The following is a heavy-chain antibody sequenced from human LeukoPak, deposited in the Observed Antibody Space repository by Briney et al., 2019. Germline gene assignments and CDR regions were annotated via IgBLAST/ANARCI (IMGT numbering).Heavy chain of an antibody. CDR2: IDPRDSYT. Sequence: GESLRISCQGSGYGFTSYWISWVRQMPGKGLEWMGKIDPRDSYTNYSPSFQGHVTISADESINTAYLQWSSLKASDTAMYYCARHRGVATFDYWGQGILVTVSS. J-gene: IGHJ4*02. CDR3: ARHRGVATFDY. V-gene: IGHV5-10-1*01. D-gene: IGHD3-3*01. CDR1: GYGFTSYW.